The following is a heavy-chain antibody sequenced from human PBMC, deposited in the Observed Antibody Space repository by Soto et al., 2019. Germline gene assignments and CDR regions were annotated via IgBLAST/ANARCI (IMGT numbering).Heavy chain of an antibody. CDR1: GYRFTSYA. Sequence: VASVKVSCKASGYRFTSYAMHWVRQAPGQRLEWMGWINAGNGNTKYSQKFQGRVTITRDTSASTAYMELSSLRSEDTAVYYCARGASPLIDYWGQGTLVTVSS. V-gene: IGHV1-3*01. CDR2: INAGNGNT. J-gene: IGHJ4*02. CDR3: ARGASPLIDY. D-gene: IGHD1-26*01.